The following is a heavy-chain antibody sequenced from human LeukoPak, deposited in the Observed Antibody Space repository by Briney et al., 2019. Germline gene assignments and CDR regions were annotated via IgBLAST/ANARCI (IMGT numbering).Heavy chain of an antibody. J-gene: IGHJ4*02. V-gene: IGHV4-59*08. CDR3: ASSYFYDGNRYFDY. CDR1: GDSITSYY. D-gene: IGHD3-22*01. CDR2: IYYTGST. Sequence: SETLSLTCNVSGDSITSYYWNWIRQPPGKGLEWIGYIYYTGSTNSNPSLKSRLTISLDTSNKHFSLKLSYVTAADTAIYYCASSYFYDGNRYFDYWGKGALVTVSS.